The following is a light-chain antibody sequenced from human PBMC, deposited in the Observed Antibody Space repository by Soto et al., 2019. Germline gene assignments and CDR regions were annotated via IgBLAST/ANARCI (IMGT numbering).Light chain of an antibody. CDR2: AAS. J-gene: IGKJ5*01. V-gene: IGKV1-39*01. CDR3: QQSYSTLSIT. Sequence: DIQMTQSPSSLSASVGDRVTITCRASESIARHLNWSQQKPGKAPKLLIYAASSLQNVVPSRFRGGGSGTDFTLTISNLQPEDFATYYCQQSYSTLSITFGQGTRLEIK. CDR1: ESIARH.